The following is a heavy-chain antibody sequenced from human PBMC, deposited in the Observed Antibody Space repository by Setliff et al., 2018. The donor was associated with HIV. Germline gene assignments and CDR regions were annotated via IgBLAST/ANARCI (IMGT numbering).Heavy chain of an antibody. CDR3: ARSTTGD. Sequence: RASVKVSCKASGYTFTEYYIHWVRQAPGQGLEWMGWIYPNTGGTNYAQKFQGRVTMTRDTSISTAYMELSRLRSDDTALYYCARSTTGDWGQGTMVTVSS. J-gene: IGHJ4*02. CDR2: IYPNTGGT. D-gene: IGHD4-17*01. V-gene: IGHV1-2*02. CDR1: GYTFTEYY.